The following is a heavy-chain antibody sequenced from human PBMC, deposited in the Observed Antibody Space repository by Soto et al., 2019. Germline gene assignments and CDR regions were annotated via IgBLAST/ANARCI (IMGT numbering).Heavy chain of an antibody. CDR1: GFTVSSNY. V-gene: IGHV3-66*01. Sequence: PGGSLRLSCAASGFTVSSNYMSWVRQAPGKGLEWVSVIYSGGSTYYADSVKGRFTISKDNAKNSLFLQMNSLRAEDTAVYFCARSIIPEYYYYYGFDIWGQGTTVTVSS. D-gene: IGHD3-3*01. J-gene: IGHJ6*02. CDR3: ARSIIPEYYYYYGFDI. CDR2: IYSGGST.